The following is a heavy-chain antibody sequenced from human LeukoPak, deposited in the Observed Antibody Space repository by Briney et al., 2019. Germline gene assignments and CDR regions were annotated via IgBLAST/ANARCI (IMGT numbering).Heavy chain of an antibody. Sequence: GGSLRLSXAASGFTFSNAWMSWVRQAPGKGLEWDGRTKSKTDGGTTDYAAPVKGRFTISRDDSKNTLYLQMNSLKTEDTAVYYCTTARPLPHCSSTSCYFSIAFDIWGQGTMVTVSS. D-gene: IGHD2-2*01. CDR2: TKSKTDGGTT. CDR1: GFTFSNAW. CDR3: TTARPLPHCSSTSCYFSIAFDI. J-gene: IGHJ3*02. V-gene: IGHV3-15*01.